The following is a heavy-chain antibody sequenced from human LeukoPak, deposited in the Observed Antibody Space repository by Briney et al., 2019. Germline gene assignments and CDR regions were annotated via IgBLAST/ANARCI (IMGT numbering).Heavy chain of an antibody. CDR3: ARAVGGSQLLLYYFDY. D-gene: IGHD2-15*01. CDR1: GYTFTSYD. J-gene: IGHJ4*02. Sequence: ASVKVSCKASGYTFTSYDINWVRQATGQGLEWMGWMNPNSGNTGYAQKFQGRVTMTRNTSVSTAYMELSSLRSEDTAVYYCARAVGGSQLLLYYFDYWGQGTLVTVSS. V-gene: IGHV1-8*01. CDR2: MNPNSGNT.